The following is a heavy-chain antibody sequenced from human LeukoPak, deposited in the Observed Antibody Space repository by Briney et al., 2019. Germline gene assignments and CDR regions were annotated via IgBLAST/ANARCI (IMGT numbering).Heavy chain of an antibody. D-gene: IGHD3-22*01. CDR2: INPNSGGT. CDR1: GYTFTGYY. J-gene: IGHJ2*01. CDR3: ARDAYAGSGYYTFYVGYFDL. V-gene: IGHV1-2*02. Sequence: GASVKVFCKASGYTFTGYYMHWVRQAPGQGLEWMGWINPNSGGTNYAQKFQGRVTMTRDTSISTAYMELSRLRSDDTAVYYCARDAYAGSGYYTFYVGYFDLWGRGTLVTVSS.